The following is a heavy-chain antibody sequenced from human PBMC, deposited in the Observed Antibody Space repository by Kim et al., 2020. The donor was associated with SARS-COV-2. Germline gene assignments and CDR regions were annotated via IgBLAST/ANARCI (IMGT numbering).Heavy chain of an antibody. Sequence: GGSLRLSCAASGFTFSSYGMHWVRQAPGKGLEWVAVISYDGSNKYYADSVKGRFTISRDNSKNTLYLQMNSLRAEDTAVYYCAKDDRDSSSWYEIDYYYGMDVWGQGTTVTVSS. V-gene: IGHV3-30*18. CDR3: AKDDRDSSSWYEIDYYYGMDV. CDR2: ISYDGSNK. CDR1: GFTFSSYG. D-gene: IGHD6-13*01. J-gene: IGHJ6*02.